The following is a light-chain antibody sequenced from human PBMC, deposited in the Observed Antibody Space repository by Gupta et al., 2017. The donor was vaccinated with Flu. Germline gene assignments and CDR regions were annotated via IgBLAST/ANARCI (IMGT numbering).Light chain of an antibody. CDR2: EVS. CDR3: SSYTSSSTLYV. J-gene: IGLJ1*01. CDR1: SSDVGGYTY. V-gene: IGLV2-14*01. Sequence: QSALTHPASVSRSPGQSITISCTGTSSDVGGYTYVPWYQQHPGKAPKLMIYEVSNRPSGVSNRFSGSKSGNTASLTISGLQAEDEADYYCSSYTSSSTLYVFGTGTKVTVL.